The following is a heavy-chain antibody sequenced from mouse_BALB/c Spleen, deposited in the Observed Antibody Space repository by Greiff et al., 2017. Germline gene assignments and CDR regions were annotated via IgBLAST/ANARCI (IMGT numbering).Heavy chain of an antibody. CDR1: GFTFTDYY. D-gene: IGHD2-14*01. CDR2: IRNKANGYTT. V-gene: IGHV7-3*02. Sequence: EVKLMESGGGLVQPGGSLRLSCATSGFTFTDYYMSWVRQPPGKALEWLGFIRNKANGYTTEYSASVKGRFTISRDNSQSILYLQMNTLRAEDSATYYCARDKVRYAMDYWGQGTSVTVSS. J-gene: IGHJ4*01. CDR3: ARDKVRYAMDY.